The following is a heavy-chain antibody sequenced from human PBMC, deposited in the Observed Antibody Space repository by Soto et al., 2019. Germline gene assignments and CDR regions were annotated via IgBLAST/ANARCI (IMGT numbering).Heavy chain of an antibody. J-gene: IGHJ4*02. CDR2: ISGSGGST. CDR1: GFTFSSYA. D-gene: IGHD1-26*01. V-gene: IGHV3-23*01. Sequence: EAQLLESGGGLVQPGGSLRLSCAASGFTFSSYAMRWVRQAPVKGLEWVSAISGSGGSTYYADSVKGRFTISRDNSKNTRYLQMNSRRAEDTAVYYCARRGSGSYYDYWGQGTLVNVSS. CDR3: ARRGSGSYYDY.